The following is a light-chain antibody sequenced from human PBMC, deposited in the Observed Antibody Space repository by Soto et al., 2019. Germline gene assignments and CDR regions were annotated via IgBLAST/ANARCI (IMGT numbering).Light chain of an antibody. Sequence: SALTQPASVSGSPGQSITISCTGTSSDVGGYDYVSWYQQLPGKAPKLLIYDVNNRPSGVSHRFSGSKSGNTASLTISGLQAEDEADYYCSSYTGSSTVVFGTGTKLTVL. J-gene: IGLJ1*01. CDR3: SSYTGSSTVV. V-gene: IGLV2-14*01. CDR1: SSDVGGYDY. CDR2: DVN.